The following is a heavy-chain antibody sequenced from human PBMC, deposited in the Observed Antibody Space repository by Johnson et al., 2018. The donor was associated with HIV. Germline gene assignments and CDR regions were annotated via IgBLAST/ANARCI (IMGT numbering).Heavy chain of an antibody. V-gene: IGHV3-30-3*01. J-gene: IGHJ3*02. CDR2: MTYAGSNK. D-gene: IGHD2-15*01. CDR3: ARDDGGGGDAFDI. CDR1: GFTFSRYA. Sequence: QVQLVESGGGLVKPGGSLRLPCAASGFTFSRYAMHQVRQAPGKGLEWVAVMTYAGSNKYYADSVKGRLTISRDNSKNTRYLQTNGLRAEDTAGYYCARDDGGGGDAFDIWGQGTMVTVSS.